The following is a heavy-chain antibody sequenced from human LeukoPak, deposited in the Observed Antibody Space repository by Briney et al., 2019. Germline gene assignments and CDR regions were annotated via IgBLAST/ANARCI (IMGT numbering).Heavy chain of an antibody. Sequence: SETLSLTCTVSGGSISSSSYYWGWIRQPPGKGLEWIGSVYYSGSTYYNPSLKSRVTISPDTPKNQFSLKLSSVTAADTAVYYCARGGGVYDTFHYWGQGTLVTVSS. CDR2: VYYSGST. CDR3: ARGGGVYDTFHY. CDR1: GGSISSSSYY. J-gene: IGHJ4*02. D-gene: IGHD3-9*01. V-gene: IGHV4-39*07.